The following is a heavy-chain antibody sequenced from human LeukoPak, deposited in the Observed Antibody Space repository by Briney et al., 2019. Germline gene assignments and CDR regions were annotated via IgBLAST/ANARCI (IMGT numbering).Heavy chain of an antibody. CDR2: ISRNSGYI. V-gene: IGHV3-21*01. J-gene: IGHJ4*02. CDR1: GFTFSSYS. Sequence: GGSLRLSCAASGFTFSSYSMTWVRQSPGKGLEWVSSISRNSGYIYYTDSMKGRLTISRDNANNSLYLQMNSLRAEDTAMYYCARGRRTGDRGYYFDYWGQGTLVTVSS. D-gene: IGHD7-27*01. CDR3: ARGRRTGDRGYYFDY.